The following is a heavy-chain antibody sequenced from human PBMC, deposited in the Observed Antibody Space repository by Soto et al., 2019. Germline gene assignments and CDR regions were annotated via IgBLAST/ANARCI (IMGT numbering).Heavy chain of an antibody. V-gene: IGHV1-69*13. J-gene: IGHJ5*02. CDR1: GGTFSSYA. CDR3: ARGHIVVVVAATHNWFDP. Sequence: SVKVSCKASGGTFSSYAISWVRQAPGQGLEWMGGIIPIFGTANYAQKFQGRVTITADESTSTAYMELSSLRSEDTAVYYCARGHIVVVVAATHNWFDPWGQGTLVTVSS. CDR2: IIPIFGTA. D-gene: IGHD2-15*01.